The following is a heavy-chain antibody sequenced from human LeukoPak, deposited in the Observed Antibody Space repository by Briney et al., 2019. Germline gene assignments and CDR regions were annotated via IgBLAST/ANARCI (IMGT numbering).Heavy chain of an antibody. V-gene: IGHV1-2*02. CDR3: ARDKRTPGSRYYYMDV. CDR2: ISPNSGGT. Sequence: ASVKVSCKASGYTFTGYYMHWVRQAPGQGLEWMGWISPNSGGTNYAQKFQGRVTMTRDTSISTAYMELSRLRSDDTAVYYCARDKRTPGSRYYYMDVWGKGTTVTVSS. D-gene: IGHD3-10*01. J-gene: IGHJ6*03. CDR1: GYTFTGYY.